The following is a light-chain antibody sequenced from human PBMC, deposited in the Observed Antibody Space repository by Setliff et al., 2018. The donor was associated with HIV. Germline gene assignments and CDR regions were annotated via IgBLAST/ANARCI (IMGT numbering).Light chain of an antibody. V-gene: IGLV2-14*02. CDR2: EVT. Sequence: QSALTQPASVSGSRGQSITISCTGTSSGVLTYNLVTWYQQHPGKVPKLMLYEVTKRPSGVSDRFSGSKSGNMASLTVSGLQAEDEADYYCTSYTGSNSFALYVFGSGTKVTVL. CDR3: TSYTGSNSFALYV. CDR1: SSGVLTYNL. J-gene: IGLJ1*01.